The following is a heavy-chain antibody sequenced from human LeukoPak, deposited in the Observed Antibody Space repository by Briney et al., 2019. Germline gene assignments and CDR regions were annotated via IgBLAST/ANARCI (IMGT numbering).Heavy chain of an antibody. Sequence: ASVKVSCKASGYTFSTSGITWVRQAPGQGLEWMGWISAYDGNTNYAQKLQGRVTMTTDTSTGTAYMELRSLTSDDTAVYYCARRRPWFDPWGQGTLVTVSS. V-gene: IGHV1-18*01. CDR1: GYTFSTSG. CDR2: ISAYDGNT. J-gene: IGHJ5*02. CDR3: ARRRPWFDP.